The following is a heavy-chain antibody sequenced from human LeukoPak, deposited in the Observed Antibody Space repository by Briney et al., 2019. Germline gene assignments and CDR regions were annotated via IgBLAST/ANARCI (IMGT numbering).Heavy chain of an antibody. CDR3: ARAYGDYVPFDY. J-gene: IGHJ4*02. V-gene: IGHV1-46*01. CDR2: INPSGGST. D-gene: IGHD4-17*01. CDR1: GYTFTSYY. Sequence: GASVKVSCKASGYTFTSYYMHWVRQAPGQGLEWMGIINPSGGSTSYAQKFQGRVTMTRDMSTSTVYMELSSLRSEDTALYYCARAYGDYVPFDYWGQGTLVTVSS.